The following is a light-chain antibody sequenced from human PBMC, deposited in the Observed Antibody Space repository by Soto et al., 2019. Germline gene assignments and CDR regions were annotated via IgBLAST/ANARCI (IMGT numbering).Light chain of an antibody. CDR3: QQYNNWPFT. Sequence: EIVMTQSPVTLSVSPGERATLSCRASQSVSSNLVWYQQKPGQAPRLLIYGASTRATGIPARFSGSGSGTEFTLTISSLQSEDFAVYYCQQYNNWPFTFGPGTKVDIK. V-gene: IGKV3-15*01. J-gene: IGKJ3*01. CDR1: QSVSSN. CDR2: GAS.